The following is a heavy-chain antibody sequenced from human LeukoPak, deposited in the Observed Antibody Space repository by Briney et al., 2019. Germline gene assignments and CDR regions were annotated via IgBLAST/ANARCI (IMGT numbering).Heavy chain of an antibody. V-gene: IGHV3-48*04. CDR2: ITDDTSTI. J-gene: IGHJ4*02. CDR1: GFTFSTYS. D-gene: IGHD6-19*01. Sequence: GGSLRLSCAASGFTFSTYSMNWVRQAPGKGLEWISYITDDTSTIYYADSVQGRFTISRDNAENSLFLQMTSLRVEDTAVYYCVARGGWARFDYWGQGALVTVSA. CDR3: VARGGWARFDY.